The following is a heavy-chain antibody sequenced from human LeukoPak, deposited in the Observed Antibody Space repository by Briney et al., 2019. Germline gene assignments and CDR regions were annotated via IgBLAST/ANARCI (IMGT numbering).Heavy chain of an antibody. CDR1: GFTFSSYA. V-gene: IGHV3-23*01. D-gene: IGHD5-18*01. CDR3: ARSGYSYDSAVYWNFDL. CDR2: ISGSGGST. J-gene: IGHJ2*01. Sequence: GGSLRLSCAASGFTFSSYAMSWVRQAPGKGLEWVSAISGSGGSTYYADSVKGRFTISRDNSKNTLYLQMNSLRAEDTAVYYCARSGYSYDSAVYWNFDLWGRGTLVTVSS.